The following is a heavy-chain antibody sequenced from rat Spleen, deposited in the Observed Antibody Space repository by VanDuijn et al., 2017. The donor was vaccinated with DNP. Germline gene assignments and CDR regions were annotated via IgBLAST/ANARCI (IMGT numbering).Heavy chain of an antibody. V-gene: IGHV5-29*01. Sequence: EVQLVESGGGLVQPGRSMKLSCAASGFTFRNYGMAWVRQAPTKGLEWVATISYDGSDTYYRDSVKGRFTISRDNVKSTLYLQMDSLRSEDTATYYCAGRPPPTRGPFDYWGQGVLVTVSS. D-gene: IGHD1-4*01. J-gene: IGHJ2*01. CDR3: AGRPPPTRGPFDY. CDR1: GFTFRNYG. CDR2: ISYDGSDT.